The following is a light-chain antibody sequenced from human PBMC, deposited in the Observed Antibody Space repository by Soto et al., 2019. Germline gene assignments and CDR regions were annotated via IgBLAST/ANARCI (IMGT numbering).Light chain of an antibody. J-gene: IGLJ1*01. CDR1: SSDVGGYNY. Sequence: QSALTQPPSASGSPGQSVTISCTGTSSDVGGYNYVSWYQQHPGKAPKPMIYEVSKRPSGVPDRFSGSKSGNTASLTVSGLQAEDEADYYCSSYAGSNWWVFGTGTKLTVL. V-gene: IGLV2-8*01. CDR3: SSYAGSNWWV. CDR2: EVS.